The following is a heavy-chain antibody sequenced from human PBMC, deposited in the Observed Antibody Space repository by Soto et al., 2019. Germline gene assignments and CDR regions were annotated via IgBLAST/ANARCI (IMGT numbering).Heavy chain of an antibody. Sequence: QLQLVESGGGVVQPGRSLRLSCAASGFTFSNYAMHWVRQAPGKGLEWVTLISYDGRNKYHADSVKGRFTISRDNSKNTLFLQMNSLRAEDTAVYFCAKDHCSGASCYGAPIDYWGQGTLVIVSS. CDR3: AKDHCSGASCYGAPIDY. V-gene: IGHV3-30*18. D-gene: IGHD2-15*01. J-gene: IGHJ4*02. CDR1: GFTFSNYA. CDR2: ISYDGRNK.